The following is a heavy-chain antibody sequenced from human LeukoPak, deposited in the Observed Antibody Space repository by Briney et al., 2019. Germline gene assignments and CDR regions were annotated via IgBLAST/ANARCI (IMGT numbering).Heavy chain of an antibody. CDR2: INPHSGVT. J-gene: IGHJ4*02. Sequence: ASVKVSCKTSGYAFTAYYIHWVRQPPGQRLEWMGWINPHSGVTEFAQRFQGRVTMTRDTSITTAYMELTRLTSDDTAMYYCAKDIRDWGQGTLVTVSS. CDR1: GYAFTAYY. V-gene: IGHV1-2*02. CDR3: AKDIRD. D-gene: IGHD2-15*01.